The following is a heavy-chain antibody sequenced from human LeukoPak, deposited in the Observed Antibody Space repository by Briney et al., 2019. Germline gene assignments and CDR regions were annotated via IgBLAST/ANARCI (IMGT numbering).Heavy chain of an antibody. V-gene: IGHV4-61*02. CDR1: GGSISSGSYY. CDR3: ARDPGCGGDCPNFDY. Sequence: PSQTLSLTCTVSGGSISSGSYYWSWIRQPAGKGLEWVGRIYTSGSTNYNPSLKSRVTISVDTSKNQFSLKLSSVTAADTAVYYCARDPGCGGDCPNFDYWGQGTLVTVSS. J-gene: IGHJ4*02. CDR2: IYTSGST. D-gene: IGHD2-21*01.